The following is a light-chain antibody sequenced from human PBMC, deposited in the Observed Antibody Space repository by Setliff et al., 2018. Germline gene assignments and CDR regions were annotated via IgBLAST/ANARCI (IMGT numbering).Light chain of an antibody. V-gene: IGKV1D-13*01. CDR2: DAS. Sequence: AIQLTQSPSSLSASVGDRVTITCRASQGIASGLAWYQQKSGRPPKVLISDASSLETGVSSRFSGRGSGTDFTLTISGLQPEDFATYYCQQFRNYPLSFGGGTKV. CDR3: QQFRNYPLS. J-gene: IGKJ4*01. CDR1: QGIASG.